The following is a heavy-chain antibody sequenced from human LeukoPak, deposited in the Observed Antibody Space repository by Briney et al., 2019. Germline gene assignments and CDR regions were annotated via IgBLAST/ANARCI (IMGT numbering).Heavy chain of an antibody. CDR3: ATSGAFDI. V-gene: IGHV4-38-2*02. J-gene: IGHJ3*02. Sequence: PSETLSLTCTVSGYSISSGYYWGWIRQPPGKGLEWIGYIYYSGSTYYNPSLKSRVTISVDTSKNQFSLKLSSVTAADTAVYYCATSGAFDIWGQGTMVTVSS. CDR2: IYYSGST. CDR1: GYSISSGYY.